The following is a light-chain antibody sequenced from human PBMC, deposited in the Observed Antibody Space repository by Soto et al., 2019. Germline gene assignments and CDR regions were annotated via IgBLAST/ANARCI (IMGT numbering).Light chain of an antibody. CDR2: DAS. V-gene: IGKV1-39*01. CDR3: QQSYMDPIT. J-gene: IGKJ5*01. Sequence: IQMTQSPSSLSASAGNRVTITCRASQSISTYLNWYQKKPGKAPNLLIYDASRLQSGVPSRFSGSGGGTDVTLSISSVQPEDFATYFCQQSYMDPITCGQGTRVEIK. CDR1: QSISTY.